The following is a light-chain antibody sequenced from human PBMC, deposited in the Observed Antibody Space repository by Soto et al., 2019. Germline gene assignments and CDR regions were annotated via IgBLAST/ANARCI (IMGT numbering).Light chain of an antibody. Sequence: DIQMTQSPSSLSASVGDRVTITCRASQSISTFLNWYQQKPGKAPKLLIYGASSLQSGVPSRFSGSASGTDFTLTISSLQPEDFATYYCQQSHSAPRTFAQGIKLDSK. V-gene: IGKV1-39*01. CDR3: QQSHSAPRT. CDR1: QSISTF. CDR2: GAS. J-gene: IGKJ1*01.